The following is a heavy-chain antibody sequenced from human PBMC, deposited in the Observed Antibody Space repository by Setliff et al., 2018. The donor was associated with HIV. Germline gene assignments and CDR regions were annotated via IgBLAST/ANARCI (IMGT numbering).Heavy chain of an antibody. V-gene: IGHV4-38-2*01. D-gene: IGHD3-3*01. CDR2: IYHSGST. Sequence: PSETLSLTCAVSGYSISSGYYWGWIRQPPGKGLEWIGSIYHSGSTYYNPSLKSRVTISVDTSKNQFSLKLSSVTAADTAVYYCARQTNVLQSLEWAYYFDYWGQGTLVTVSS. J-gene: IGHJ4*02. CDR3: ARQTNVLQSLEWAYYFDY. CDR1: GYSISSGYY.